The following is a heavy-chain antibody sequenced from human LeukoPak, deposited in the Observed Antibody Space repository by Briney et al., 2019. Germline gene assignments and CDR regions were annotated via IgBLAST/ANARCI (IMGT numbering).Heavy chain of an antibody. V-gene: IGHV4-30-4*08. Sequence: PSQTLSLTCTVSGGSISSGDYYWSWIRQPPGKGLEWIGYIYYSGSIYYNPSLKSRVIISVDTSKNQFSLKLSSVTAADTAVYYCASLDDYGGNFHAFDIWGQGTMVTVSS. CDR1: GGSISSGDYY. CDR3: ASLDDYGGNFHAFDI. D-gene: IGHD4-23*01. CDR2: IYYSGSI. J-gene: IGHJ3*02.